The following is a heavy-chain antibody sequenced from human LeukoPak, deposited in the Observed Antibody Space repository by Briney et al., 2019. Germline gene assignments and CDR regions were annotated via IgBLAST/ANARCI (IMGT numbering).Heavy chain of an antibody. J-gene: IGHJ5*02. CDR1: GYTFTSYA. Sequence: GASVKVSCKASGYTFTSYAMHWVRQAPGQRLEWMGWINAGNGNTKYSQKFQGRVTITRDTSASTAYMELSSLRSEDAAVYYCAREVADIVVVPAAMRGFYWCHPWGQGTLVTVSS. CDR2: INAGNGNT. D-gene: IGHD2-2*01. V-gene: IGHV1-3*01. CDR3: AREVADIVVVPAAMRGFYWCHP.